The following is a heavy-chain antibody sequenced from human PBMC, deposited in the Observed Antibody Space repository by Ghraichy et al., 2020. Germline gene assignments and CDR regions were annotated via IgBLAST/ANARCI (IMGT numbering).Heavy chain of an antibody. CDR1: GGSISSSNFY. J-gene: IGHJ4*02. V-gene: IGHV4-39*07. CDR3: ARVPGTTVDY. Sequence: SETLSLTCTVSGGSISSSNFYLCWIRQPPGKGLEWIGHIYYSGSTYYNPSLKSRVTISADTSKNQFSLKVRSVTAADTAVYYCARVPGTTVDYWGQGILVTVSS. D-gene: IGHD1-7*01. CDR2: IYYSGST.